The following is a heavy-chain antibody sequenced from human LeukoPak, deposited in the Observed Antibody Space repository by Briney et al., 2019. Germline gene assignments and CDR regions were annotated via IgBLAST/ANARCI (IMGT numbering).Heavy chain of an antibody. Sequence: GASVKVSCKASGYTFTGYYMHWVRQAPGQGLGWMGWINPKSGGTSYAKNFQGRVTMTSDTSINTAYMELSRLRSDDTAVYYCASPFDFNVWGQGTMVTVSS. J-gene: IGHJ3*01. CDR1: GYTFTGYY. D-gene: IGHD3-9*01. CDR2: INPKSGGT. CDR3: ASPFDFNV. V-gene: IGHV1-2*02.